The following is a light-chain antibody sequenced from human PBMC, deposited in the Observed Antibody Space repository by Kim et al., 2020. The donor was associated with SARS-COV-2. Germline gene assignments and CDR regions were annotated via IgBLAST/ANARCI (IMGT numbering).Light chain of an antibody. Sequence: QSITISCTGTSSDVCGYNYVSWYQQPPGKAPKLMINDVSNRPSGVSNRFSGSKSGNTASLTISGLQAEDEADYYCSSYTSSSTLVFGGGTQLTVL. CDR2: DVS. CDR3: SSYTSSSTLV. CDR1: SSDVCGYNY. V-gene: IGLV2-14*03. J-gene: IGLJ3*02.